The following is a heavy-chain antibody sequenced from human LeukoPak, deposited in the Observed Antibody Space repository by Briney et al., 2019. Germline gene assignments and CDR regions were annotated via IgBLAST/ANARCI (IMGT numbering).Heavy chain of an antibody. Sequence: GGSLRLSCAASGFTFSSYAMSWVRQAPGKGLEWVAVISYDGSNKYYADSVKGRFTISRDNSKNTLYLQMNSLRAEDTAVYYCARDRPVDYWGQGTLVTVSS. CDR2: ISYDGSNK. D-gene: IGHD6-19*01. CDR1: GFTFSSYA. CDR3: ARDRPVDY. V-gene: IGHV3-30-3*01. J-gene: IGHJ4*02.